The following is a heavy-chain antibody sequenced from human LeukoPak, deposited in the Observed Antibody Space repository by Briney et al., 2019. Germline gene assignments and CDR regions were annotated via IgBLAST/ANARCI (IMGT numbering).Heavy chain of an antibody. CDR1: GYTFTGYY. V-gene: IGHV1-2*02. CDR2: INPNSGGT. CDR3: ARVELRLGELSLLDY. Sequence: ASVKVSCKASGYTFTGYYMHWVRQAPGQGLEWMGWINPNSGGTNYAQKFQGRVTMTRDTSISTAYMELSRLRSDDTAVYYCARVELRLGELSLLDYWGQGTLVTVSP. J-gene: IGHJ4*02. D-gene: IGHD3-16*02.